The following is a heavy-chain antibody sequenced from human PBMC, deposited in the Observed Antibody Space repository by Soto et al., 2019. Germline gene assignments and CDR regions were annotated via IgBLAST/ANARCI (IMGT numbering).Heavy chain of an antibody. Sequence: ETLSLTCAVYGGSCSGYYWSWIRQPPGKGLEWIGEINHSGSTNYNPSLKSRVTISVDTSKNQFSLKLSSVTAADTAVYYCARDHASGIVGATSDAFDIWGQGTMVTVSS. CDR3: ARDHASGIVGATSDAFDI. CDR1: GGSCSGYY. J-gene: IGHJ3*02. V-gene: IGHV4-34*01. D-gene: IGHD1-26*01. CDR2: INHSGST.